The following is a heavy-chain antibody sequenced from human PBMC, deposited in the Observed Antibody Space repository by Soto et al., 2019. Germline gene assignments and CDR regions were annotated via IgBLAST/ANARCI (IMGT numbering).Heavy chain of an antibody. J-gene: IGHJ6*02. V-gene: IGHV3-23*01. CDR3: VTPPVVRATYYDYDMVV. CDR1: GFTFSTYP. Sequence: GGSLRLSCAASGFTFSTYPMSWVRQAPGKGLEWVSGISGNGISTYYTDSVKGRFTISRDNAKNTVFLQMNSLRDEDTAVYYCVTPPVVRATYYDYDMVVWGQGTTVTVSS. D-gene: IGHD2-15*01. CDR2: ISGNGIST.